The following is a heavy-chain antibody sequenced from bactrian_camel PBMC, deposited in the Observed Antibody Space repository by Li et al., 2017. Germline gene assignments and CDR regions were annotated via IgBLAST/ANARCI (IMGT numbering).Heavy chain of an antibody. CDR2: ISSGGSNT. V-gene: IGHV3S36*01. D-gene: IGHD4*01. J-gene: IGHJ4*01. CDR1: GFAFDQYS. Sequence: DVQLVESGGGSVQAGGSLRLSCAASGFAFDQYSMNWVREIPGKELEWLGSISSGGSNTFYSRAVRGRLFITRDNSQNKTYLRLTSLTPEDTGTYYCTKARQPKMMTDYERTAPVLSQGTQVTVS.